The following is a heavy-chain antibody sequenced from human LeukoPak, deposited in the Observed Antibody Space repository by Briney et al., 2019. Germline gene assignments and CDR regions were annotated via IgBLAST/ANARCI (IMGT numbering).Heavy chain of an antibody. Sequence: ASVKVSCKVSGYTLTELSMHWVRQAPGKGLEWMGGFDPEDGETIYAQKFQGRVTMTEDTSTDTACMELSSLRSEDTAVYYCATRGYRYGYPDYWGQGTLVTVPS. D-gene: IGHD5-18*01. CDR2: FDPEDGET. CDR3: ATRGYRYGYPDY. J-gene: IGHJ4*02. V-gene: IGHV1-24*01. CDR1: GYTLTELS.